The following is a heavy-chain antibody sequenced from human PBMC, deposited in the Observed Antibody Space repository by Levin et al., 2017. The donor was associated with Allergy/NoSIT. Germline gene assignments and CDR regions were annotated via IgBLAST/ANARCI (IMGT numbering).Heavy chain of an antibody. Sequence: SQTLSLTCAVSGGSMSDGSWWNWLRQPPGERLEWIGEIFHSGNINYNPSLQSRVSISVYNFKSQFSLNLNSVTAADTAVYFCARASRSSGAHWSFDVWGQGTMVTVSS. V-gene: IGHV4-4*02. J-gene: IGHJ3*01. CDR3: ARASRSSGAHWSFDV. CDR1: GGSMSDGSW. CDR2: IFHSGNI. D-gene: IGHD3-3*01.